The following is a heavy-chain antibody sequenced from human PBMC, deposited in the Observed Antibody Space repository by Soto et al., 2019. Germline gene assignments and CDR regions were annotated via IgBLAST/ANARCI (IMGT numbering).Heavy chain of an antibody. V-gene: IGHV4-39*01. CDR3: ARHPLTWFGELLLPMFFDY. CDR2: IYYSGST. CDR1: GGSISSSSYY. D-gene: IGHD3-10*01. Sequence: SETLSLTCTVSGGSISSSSYYWGWIRQPPGKGLEWIGSIYYSGSTYYNPSLKSRVTISVDTSKNQFSLKLSSVTAADTAVYYCARHPLTWFGELLLPMFFDYWGQGTLVTVSS. J-gene: IGHJ4*02.